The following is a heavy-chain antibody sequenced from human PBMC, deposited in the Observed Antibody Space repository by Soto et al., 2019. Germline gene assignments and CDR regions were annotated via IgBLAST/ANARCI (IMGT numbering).Heavy chain of an antibody. CDR3: ARYPLIVVVPAANGYYFDY. CDR2: ISSSSSYI. J-gene: IGHJ4*02. Sequence: ESGGGLVKPGGSLRLSCAASGFTFSSYSMNWVRQAPGKGLEWVSSISSSSSYIYYADSVKGRFTISRDNAKNSLYLQMNSLRAEDTAVYYCARYPLIVVVPAANGYYFDYWGQGTLVTVSS. CDR1: GFTFSSYS. V-gene: IGHV3-21*01. D-gene: IGHD2-2*01.